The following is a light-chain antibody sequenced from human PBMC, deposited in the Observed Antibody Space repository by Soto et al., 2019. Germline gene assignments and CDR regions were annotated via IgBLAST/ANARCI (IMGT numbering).Light chain of an antibody. Sequence: EIVFTQSPCTLSLSPGERATLSCRASQSVSSSYLAWYQQKPGQAPRLLIYGASTRATGIPARFSGSGYGTDFTLTISSLQPDDFATYYCQQYNSYFPYTFGQGTKVDIK. CDR3: QQYNSYFPYT. CDR2: GAS. CDR1: QSVSSSY. V-gene: IGKV3-20*01. J-gene: IGKJ2*01.